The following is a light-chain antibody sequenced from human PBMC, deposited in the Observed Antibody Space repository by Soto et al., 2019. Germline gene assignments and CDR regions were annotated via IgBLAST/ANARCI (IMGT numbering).Light chain of an antibody. V-gene: IGKV1-39*01. J-gene: IGKJ5*01. CDR2: GAS. Sequence: DIQMTQSPSFLSASVGDRVTITCRASQSIGKHLNWYQQKPGKAPKLLIYGASILRNGVPSRFTGSGSGTDFTLTVNSLQADDFATYYCQQSYTSPTTFGQGTRMEIK. CDR3: QQSYTSPTT. CDR1: QSIGKH.